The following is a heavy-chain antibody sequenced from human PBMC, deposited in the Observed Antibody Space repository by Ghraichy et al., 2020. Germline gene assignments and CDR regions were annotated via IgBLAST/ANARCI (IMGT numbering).Heavy chain of an antibody. D-gene: IGHD6-19*01. J-gene: IGHJ4*02. V-gene: IGHV3-48*01. CDR1: GFTFSSYS. CDR3: ARPYSSGFNSSGAYFDS. CDR2: ISSGSSTI. Sequence: GGSLRLSCAASGFTFSSYSMNWVRQAPGKGLEWVSYISSGSSTIYYADSVKGRFTISRDNTKNSLYLQMNSLRAEDTAVYHCARPYSSGFNSSGAYFDSWAQGALVTVSS.